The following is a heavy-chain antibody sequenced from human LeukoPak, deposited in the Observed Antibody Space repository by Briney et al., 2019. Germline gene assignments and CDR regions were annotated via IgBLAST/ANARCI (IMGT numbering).Heavy chain of an antibody. D-gene: IGHD3-10*01. J-gene: IGHJ4*02. CDR1: GGSFSGYY. V-gene: IGHV4-34*01. CDR2: INHGGTT. CDR3: ARGDYYGSGSSIN. Sequence: KTSETLSLTCAVYGGSFSGYYWSWIRQPPGKGLEWIGEINHGGTTFYGPSLKSRVTISIDTSKNQFSLKLNSVTAADTSVYYCARGDYYGSGSSINWGQGTLVTVSS.